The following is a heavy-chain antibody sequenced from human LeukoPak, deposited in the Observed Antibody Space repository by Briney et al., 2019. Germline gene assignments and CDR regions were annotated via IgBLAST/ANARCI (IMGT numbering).Heavy chain of an antibody. CDR1: GYTFTRYD. CDR2: MNPNSGNT. D-gene: IGHD2-21*02. J-gene: IGHJ5*02. CDR3: ASSVVTAMGWFDP. Sequence: ASVKVSCKASGYTFTRYDIIWVRQATGQGLEWMGWMNPNSGNTGYAQKFQGRVTMTRNTSISTAYMELSSLRSEDTAVYYCASSVVTAMGWFDPWGQGTLVTVSS. V-gene: IGHV1-8*01.